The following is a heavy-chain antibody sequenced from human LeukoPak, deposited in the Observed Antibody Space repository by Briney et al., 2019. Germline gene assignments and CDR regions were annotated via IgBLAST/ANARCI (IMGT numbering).Heavy chain of an antibody. V-gene: IGHV4-4*07. Sequence: SETLSLTCTVSGGSISGYYWSWIRQPAGKGLEWIGRIQTSGSANYNPSLKSRLTMSVDTSENQFSLNLNSVTAADTAVYYCAIASTSGRAFDYWGQGTLVTVSS. J-gene: IGHJ4*02. CDR2: IQTSGSA. CDR3: AIASTSGRAFDY. D-gene: IGHD2-2*01. CDR1: GGSISGYY.